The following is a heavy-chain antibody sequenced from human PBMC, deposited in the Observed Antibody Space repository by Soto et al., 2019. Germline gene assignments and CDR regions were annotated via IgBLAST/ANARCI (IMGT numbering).Heavy chain of an antibody. Sequence: SATRSHAWSVTGASIVMQSGMWTSQRAGKGLEWIWRIYTSGSTNYNPSLKSRVTMSVDTSKNQFSLKLSSVTDADTAVYYWARGSIRGVIITRYHDYATEVWGPGHRVT. CDR2: IYTSGST. V-gene: IGHV4-4*07. J-gene: IGHJ6*02. CDR3: ARGSIRGVIITRYHDYATEV. D-gene: IGHD3-10*01. CDR1: GASIVMQS.